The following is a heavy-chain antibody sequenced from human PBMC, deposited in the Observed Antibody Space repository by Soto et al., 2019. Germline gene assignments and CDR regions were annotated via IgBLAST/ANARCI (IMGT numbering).Heavy chain of an antibody. CDR2: INPNSGNT. D-gene: IGHD2-15*01. J-gene: IGHJ6*03. V-gene: IGHV1-8*02. CDR3: ARGSCSGGSCYRSPDYYYYYMDV. CDR1: GYTFTGYY. Sequence: ASVKVSCKASGYTFTGYYMHWVRQAPGQGLEWMGWINPNSGNTGYAQKFQGRVTMTRNTSISTAYMELSSLRSEDTAVYYCARGSCSGGSCYRSPDYYYYYMDVWGKGTTVTVSS.